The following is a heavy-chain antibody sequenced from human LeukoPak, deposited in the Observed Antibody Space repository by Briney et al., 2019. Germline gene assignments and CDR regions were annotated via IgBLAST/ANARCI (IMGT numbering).Heavy chain of an antibody. Sequence: PGGSLRLSCAASGFTFSSYSMNWVRQAPGKGLEWVSYISSSGSTIYYADSVKGRFTISRDNAKNSLYLQMNSLRAEDTAVYYCASGGSGSYGNYFDYWGQGTLVTVSS. CDR3: ASGGSGSYGNYFDY. CDR1: GFTFSSYS. V-gene: IGHV3-48*04. D-gene: IGHD3-10*01. CDR2: ISSSGSTI. J-gene: IGHJ4*02.